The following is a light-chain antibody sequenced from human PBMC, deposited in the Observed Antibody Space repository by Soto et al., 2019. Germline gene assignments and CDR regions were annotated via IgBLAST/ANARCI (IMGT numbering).Light chain of an antibody. Sequence: IQMTQSTSTLSASVGDRVTITCRASQSISSWLAWYQQKPGKAPKLLIYDASSLESGVPSRFSGSGSGTEFTLTISSLQPDDFATYYCQQYNSYTWPFAQVSKVAIK. J-gene: IGKJ1*01. V-gene: IGKV1-5*01. CDR3: QQYNSYTWP. CDR1: QSISSW. CDR2: DAS.